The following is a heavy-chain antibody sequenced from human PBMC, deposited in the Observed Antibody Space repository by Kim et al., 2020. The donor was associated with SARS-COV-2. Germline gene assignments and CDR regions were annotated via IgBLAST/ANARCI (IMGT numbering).Heavy chain of an antibody. V-gene: IGHV4-59*13. Sequence: SETLSLTCTVSGGSISSYYWSWIRQPPGKGLEWIGYIYYSGSTNYNPSLKSRVTISVDTSKNQFSLKLSSVTAADTAVYYCARGGSISSSSEVMWFDPWGQGTLVTVSS. CDR1: GGSISSYY. CDR2: IYYSGST. J-gene: IGHJ5*02. D-gene: IGHD6-6*01. CDR3: ARGGSISSSSEVMWFDP.